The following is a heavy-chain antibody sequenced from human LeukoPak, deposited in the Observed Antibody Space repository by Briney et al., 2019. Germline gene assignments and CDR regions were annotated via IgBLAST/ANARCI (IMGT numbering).Heavy chain of an antibody. CDR3: ARGYCSGGSCYFCCSLDY. Sequence: SVKVSCKASGGTFSSYAISWVRQAPGQGLEWMGGIIPIFGTANYAQKFQGRVTITADESTSTAYMELSSLRSEDTAVYYCARGYCSGGSCYFCCSLDYWGQGTLVTVSS. CDR1: GGTFSSYA. D-gene: IGHD2-15*01. J-gene: IGHJ4*02. V-gene: IGHV1-69*13. CDR2: IIPIFGTA.